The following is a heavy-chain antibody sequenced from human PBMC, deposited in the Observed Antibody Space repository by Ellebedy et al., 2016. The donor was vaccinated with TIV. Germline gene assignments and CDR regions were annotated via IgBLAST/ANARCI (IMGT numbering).Heavy chain of an antibody. V-gene: IGHV3-23*01. CDR3: AKLDSSGYYYGRLHY. J-gene: IGHJ4*02. CDR2: ISSSGVSS. CDR1: GFTFRNFA. D-gene: IGHD3-22*01. Sequence: GGSLRLSCAASGFTFRNFAMTWVRQAPGKGLEWVSSISSSGVSSDYADSVRGRVTISRDNSKSTLYLQMDSLRADDSAEYYCAKLDSSGYYYGRLHYWGQGTLVTVSS.